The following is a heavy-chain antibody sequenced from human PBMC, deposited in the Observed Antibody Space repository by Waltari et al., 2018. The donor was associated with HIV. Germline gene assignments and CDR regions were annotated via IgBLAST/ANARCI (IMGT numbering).Heavy chain of an antibody. CDR2: IRSKAYGGTT. CDR1: GFPFGYYA. J-gene: IGHJ4*02. Sequence: EVQLVESGGGLVQPGRSLRLSCTASGFPFGYYAMSWFRQAPGKGLEWVSFIRSKAYGGTTEYAASVKGRFTISRDDSKSIAYLQMNSLKTEDTAVYYCLPDYDILTGYLAFDYWGQGTLVTVSS. V-gene: IGHV3-49*03. D-gene: IGHD3-9*01. CDR3: LPDYDILTGYLAFDY.